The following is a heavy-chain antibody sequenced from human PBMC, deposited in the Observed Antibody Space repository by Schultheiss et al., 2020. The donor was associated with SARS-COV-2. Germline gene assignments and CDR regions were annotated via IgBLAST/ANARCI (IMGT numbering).Heavy chain of an antibody. CDR2: INHSGST. J-gene: IGHJ3*02. Sequence: SETLSLTCTVSGGAISIHSWSWIRQPPGKGLEWIGEINHSGSTNYNPSLKSRVTISVDTSKNQFSLKLSSVTAADTAVYYCARHTQYSSGWVTHDAFDIWGQGTMVTVSS. D-gene: IGHD6-19*01. CDR1: GGAISIHS. V-gene: IGHV4-34*01. CDR3: ARHTQYSSGWVTHDAFDI.